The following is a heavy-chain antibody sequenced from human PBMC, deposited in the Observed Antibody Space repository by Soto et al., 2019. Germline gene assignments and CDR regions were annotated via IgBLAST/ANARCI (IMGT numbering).Heavy chain of an antibody. J-gene: IGHJ2*01. CDR3: AREGTSGWPRVPSDL. Sequence: ASVKVSCKASGYTFTGYYIHWVRQAPGQGLEWMGWINPNSGGTNYAQKFQDRVTMTSDTSMTTAYMELSRLTSDDTAVFYCAREGTSGWPRVPSDLWGRGTLVTVSS. CDR2: INPNSGGT. D-gene: IGHD6-19*01. V-gene: IGHV1-2*02. CDR1: GYTFTGYY.